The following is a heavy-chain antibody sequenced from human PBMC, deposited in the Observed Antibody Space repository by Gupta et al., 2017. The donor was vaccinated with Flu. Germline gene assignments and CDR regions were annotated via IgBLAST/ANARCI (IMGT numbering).Heavy chain of an antibody. CDR1: TFNNYG. V-gene: IGHV3-23*01. J-gene: IGHJ4*02. D-gene: IGHD6-13*01. CDR2: ISGSGGST. CDR3: AKDRERNSWYYFDF. Sequence: TFNNYGMSWVRQAPGKRLEWVSGISGSGGSTNYADSVKGRFTISRDNSKNTLFLQMNGLRAEDTAIYYCAKDRERNSWYYFDFWGQGTLATVSS.